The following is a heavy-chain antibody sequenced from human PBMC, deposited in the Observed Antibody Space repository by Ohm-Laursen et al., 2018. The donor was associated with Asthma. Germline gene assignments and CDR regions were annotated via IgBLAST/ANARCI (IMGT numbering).Heavy chain of an antibody. V-gene: IGHV4-30-2*01. CDR1: GGSISSGGYS. Sequence: SETLSLTCAVSGGSISSGGYSWSWIRQPPGKGLEWIGYIYHSGSTYYNPSLKSRVTISVDRSKNQFSLKLSSVTAADTAVYYCAREYRRGGSYHIDYWGQGTLVTVSS. CDR3: AREYRRGGSYHIDY. J-gene: IGHJ4*02. CDR2: IYHSGST. D-gene: IGHD1-26*01.